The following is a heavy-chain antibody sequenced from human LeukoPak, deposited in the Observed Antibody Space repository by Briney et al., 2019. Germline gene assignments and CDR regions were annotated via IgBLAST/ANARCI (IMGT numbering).Heavy chain of an antibody. D-gene: IGHD3-3*01. J-gene: IGHJ4*02. CDR1: GGSISSYY. Sequence: SETLSLTCTVSGGSISSYYWSWIRQPPGKGLEWIGYIYTSGSTNYNPSLKSRVTISVATSKNQFSLKLSSVTAADTAVYYCARHPWSGYAWIDYWGQGTLVTVSS. CDR3: ARHPWSGYAWIDY. V-gene: IGHV4-4*09. CDR2: IYTSGST.